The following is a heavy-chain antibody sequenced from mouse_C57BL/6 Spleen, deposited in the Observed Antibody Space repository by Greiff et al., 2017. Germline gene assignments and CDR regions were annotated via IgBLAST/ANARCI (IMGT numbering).Heavy chain of an antibody. V-gene: IGHV14-3*01. CDR3: ARGRGAVDY. CDR1: GFNFNNTY. CDR2: IDPANGNT. D-gene: IGHD3-3*01. J-gene: IGHJ4*01. Sequence: VQLKEPVAELVRPGASVKLSCTASGFNFNNTYMHWVKQRPEQGLEWIGRIDPANGNTKYAPKFQGKATVTADTSSNPAYLQLSSLTSEDTAIYYCARGRGAVDYWGQGTSVTVSS.